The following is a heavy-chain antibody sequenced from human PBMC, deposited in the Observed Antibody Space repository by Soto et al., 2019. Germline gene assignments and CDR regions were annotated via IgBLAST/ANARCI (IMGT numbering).Heavy chain of an antibody. J-gene: IGHJ4*02. D-gene: IGHD6-25*01. V-gene: IGHV1-2*02. CDR1: GYSFTGNS. CDR2: INPNNGGI. CDR3: VMQRGGVVY. Sequence: QVHLVQSGAEVRKPGASVKVSCKASGYSFTGNSMHWVRQAPGQGLEWMGWINPNNGGINYAQKFQGRVTMTRDTSITIVYMDLSRLRSDDTAVYYCVMQRGGVVYWGQGTLVTVSS.